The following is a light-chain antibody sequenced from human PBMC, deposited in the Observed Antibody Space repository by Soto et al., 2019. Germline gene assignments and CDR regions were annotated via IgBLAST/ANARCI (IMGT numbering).Light chain of an antibody. V-gene: IGKV1-27*01. CDR1: QDISNS. Sequence: DIQMTQSPSSLSASVGDTVTITCRASQDISNSLAWYQQKPGKLPDLLIYAASTLQSGVPSRFSGSGSGTDFTLTISSLQPEDVATYYCQEYHSPPFTFGPGTKVDFK. CDR3: QEYHSPPFT. J-gene: IGKJ3*01. CDR2: AAS.